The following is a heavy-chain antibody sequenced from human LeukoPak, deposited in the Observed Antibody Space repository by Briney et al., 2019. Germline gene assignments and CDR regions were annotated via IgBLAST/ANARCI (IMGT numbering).Heavy chain of an antibody. CDR2: ISSDGSNK. CDR3: ARDFPCSGGSCYLGSLTLDY. V-gene: IGHV3-30*04. Sequence: GGSLRLSCTAPGYTFSSYAMHWVRQAPGKGLEWVAVISSDGSNKYYADSVKGRFTISRDNSKNTLYLQMNSLRAEDTAVYYCARDFPCSGGSCYLGSLTLDYWGEGTLVTVSS. J-gene: IGHJ4*02. CDR1: GYTFSSYA. D-gene: IGHD2-15*01.